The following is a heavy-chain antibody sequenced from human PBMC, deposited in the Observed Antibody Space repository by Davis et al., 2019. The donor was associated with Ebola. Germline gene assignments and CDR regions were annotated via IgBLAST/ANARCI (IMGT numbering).Heavy chain of an antibody. J-gene: IGHJ4*02. CDR3: AKVPSSWYDWRGAVFDY. Sequence: GESLKISCAASGFTFSSYAMSWVRQAPGKGLEWVSAISGSGGSTYYADSVKGRFTISRDNSKNTLYLQMNSLRAEDTAVYYCAKVPSSWYDWRGAVFDYWGQGTLVTVSS. CDR1: GFTFSSYA. V-gene: IGHV3-23*01. CDR2: ISGSGGST. D-gene: IGHD6-13*01.